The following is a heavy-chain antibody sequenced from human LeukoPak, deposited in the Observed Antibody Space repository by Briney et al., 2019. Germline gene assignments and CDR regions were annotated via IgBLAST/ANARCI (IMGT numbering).Heavy chain of an antibody. CDR2: IYYSGST. CDR3: ARQAYGMDV. CDR1: GGSISIYY. V-gene: IGHV4-39*01. Sequence: PSETLSLTCSVSGGSISIYYWGWMRQPPGKGLEWIGSIYYSGSTYYNPSLKSRVTISVDTSKNQFSLKLSSVTAADTAVYYCARQAYGMDVWGQGTTVTVSS. J-gene: IGHJ6*02.